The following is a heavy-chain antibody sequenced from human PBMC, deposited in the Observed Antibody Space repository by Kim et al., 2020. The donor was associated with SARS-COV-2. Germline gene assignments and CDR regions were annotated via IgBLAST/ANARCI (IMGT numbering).Heavy chain of an antibody. CDR1: GGSISSSSYY. D-gene: IGHD3-22*01. CDR2: IYYSGST. Sequence: SETLSLTCTVSGGSISSSSYYWGWIRQPPGKGLEWIGSIYYSGSTYYNPSLKSRVTISVDTSKNQFSLKLSSVTAADTAVYYCARQFGSITMIVVVMHFDYWGQGTLVTVSS. J-gene: IGHJ4*02. CDR3: ARQFGSITMIVVVMHFDY. V-gene: IGHV4-39*01.